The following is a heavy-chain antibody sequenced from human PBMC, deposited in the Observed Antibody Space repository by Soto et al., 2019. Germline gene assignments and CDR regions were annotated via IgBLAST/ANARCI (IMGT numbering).Heavy chain of an antibody. CDR3: ARDRYGDYYYGMDV. V-gene: IGHV1-3*01. CDR2: INAGNGNT. J-gene: IGHJ6*02. D-gene: IGHD4-17*01. Sequence: QVPLVQSGAEVKKPGASVKVSCKASGYTFTSYAMHWVRQAPGQRLEWMGWINAGNGNTKYSQKFQGRVTITRDTSASTAYMELSSLRSEDTAVYYCARDRYGDYYYGMDVWGQGTTVTVSS. CDR1: GYTFTSYA.